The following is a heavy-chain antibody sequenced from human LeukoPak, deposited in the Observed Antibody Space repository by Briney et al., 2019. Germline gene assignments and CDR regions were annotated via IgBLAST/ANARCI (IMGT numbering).Heavy chain of an antibody. CDR2: IYYSGST. Sequence: PSETLSLTCSVSGGSIGSSSYYWGWIRQPPGKGLEWIGSIYYSGSTYYNPSLKSRVTISVDTSKNQFSLKLSSVTAADMAVYYCARHESTVTTLDDWGQGTLVTVSS. CDR3: ARHESTVTTLDD. J-gene: IGHJ4*02. CDR1: GGSIGSSSYY. D-gene: IGHD4-17*01. V-gene: IGHV4-39*01.